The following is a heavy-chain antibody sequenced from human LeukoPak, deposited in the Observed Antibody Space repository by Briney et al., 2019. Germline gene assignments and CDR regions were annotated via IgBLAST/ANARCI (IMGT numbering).Heavy chain of an antibody. J-gene: IGHJ5*02. Sequence: SETLSRTCAVYGGSFSGYYWSWIRQPPGKGLELIGEIKHSGSTNYNPSLKSRVTISVDTSKNQFSLKLSSVTAADTAVYYCAKQRYSYGYGWFDPWGQGTLVTVSS. CDR2: IKHSGST. CDR3: AKQRYSYGYGWFDP. D-gene: IGHD5-18*01. CDR1: GGSFSGYY. V-gene: IGHV4-34*01.